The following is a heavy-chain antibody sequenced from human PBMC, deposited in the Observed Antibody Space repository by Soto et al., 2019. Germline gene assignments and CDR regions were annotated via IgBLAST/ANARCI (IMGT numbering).Heavy chain of an antibody. CDR3: AKDYYSSGSYDSSHDAFDI. CDR2: ISWNSGSI. CDR1: GFTFDDYA. D-gene: IGHD3-10*01. J-gene: IGHJ3*02. V-gene: IGHV3-9*01. Sequence: EVQLVESGGGLVQPGRSLRLSCAASGFTFDDYAMHWVRQAPGKGLEWVSGISWNSGSIGYADSVKGRFTISRENAKKSLYLQMNSLRAEDTALYYCAKDYYSSGSYDSSHDAFDIWGQGTMVTVSS.